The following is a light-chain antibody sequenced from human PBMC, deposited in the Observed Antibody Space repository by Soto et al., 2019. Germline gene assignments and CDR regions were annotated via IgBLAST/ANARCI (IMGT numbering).Light chain of an antibody. CDR2: AAS. V-gene: IGKV1-39*01. CDR1: QSISSY. Sequence: DIQMTQSPSSLSASVGDRVTINCRASQSISSYLNWYQQKPGKAPKLLIYAASSLQSGVPSRFSVNGSGTDFTLTISSLQPEDFATYYCQHSYSRDSVTFGPGTKVDIK. CDR3: QHSYSRDSVT. J-gene: IGKJ3*01.